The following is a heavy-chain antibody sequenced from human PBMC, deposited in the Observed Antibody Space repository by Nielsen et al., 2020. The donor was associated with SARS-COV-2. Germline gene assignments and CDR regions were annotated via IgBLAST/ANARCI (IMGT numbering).Heavy chain of an antibody. V-gene: IGHV4-4*02. CDR1: GGSISSSNW. CDR3: ARLKGSGWYSSTDY. Sequence: SETLSLTCAVSGGSISSSNWWSWVRQPPGKGLEWIGEIYHSGSTNYNPSLKSRVTISVDKSKNQFSLKLSSVTAADTAVYYCARLKGSGWYSSTDYWGQGTLVTVSS. CDR2: IYHSGST. D-gene: IGHD6-19*01. J-gene: IGHJ4*02.